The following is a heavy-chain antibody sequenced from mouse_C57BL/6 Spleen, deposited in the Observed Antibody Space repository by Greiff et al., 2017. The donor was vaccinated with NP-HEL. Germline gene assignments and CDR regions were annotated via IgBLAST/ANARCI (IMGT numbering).Heavy chain of an antibody. J-gene: IGHJ3*01. Sequence: QVQLQQSGAELARPGASVKLSCKASGYTFTSYGISWVKQRTGQGLEWIGKIYPRSGNTYYNEKFKGKATLTADKSSSTAYMELRSLTSEDSAVYFCAREGDSSSFAYWGQGTLVTVAA. V-gene: IGHV1-81*01. CDR3: AREGDSSSFAY. CDR2: IYPRSGNT. CDR1: GYTFTSYG. D-gene: IGHD3-2*01.